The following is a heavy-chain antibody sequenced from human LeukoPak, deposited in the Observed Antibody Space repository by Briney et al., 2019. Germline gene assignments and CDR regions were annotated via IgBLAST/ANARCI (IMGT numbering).Heavy chain of an antibody. V-gene: IGHV3-23*01. Sequence: PGGSLRLSCAAPGFTFSSYAMSWVPPAPGKGLEWVSAISGSGGSTYYADSVKGRFTISRDKSKNTMYLQMNSLRAENTAVYYCAKDHERSRSSWFPYYYYYYMDVWGKGTTVTVSS. J-gene: IGHJ6*03. CDR2: ISGSGGST. CDR1: GFTFSSYA. D-gene: IGHD6-13*01. CDR3: AKDHERSRSSWFPYYYYYYMDV.